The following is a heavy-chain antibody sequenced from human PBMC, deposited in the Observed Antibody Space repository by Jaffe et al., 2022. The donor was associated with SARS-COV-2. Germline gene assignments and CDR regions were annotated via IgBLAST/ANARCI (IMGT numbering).Heavy chain of an antibody. D-gene: IGHD6-19*01. CDR2: IYGGSST. CDR1: GFTVSSKY. Sequence: EVQLVETGGGLIQPGGSLRLSCAASGFTVSSKYMSWIRQAPGKGLEWVSVIYGGSSTYYADSVKGRFTISRDDSKNSLYLQMNTLRPEDTAVYYCARGPGLAPDYWGQGALVIVSS. J-gene: IGHJ4*02. CDR3: ARGPGLAPDY. V-gene: IGHV3-53*02.